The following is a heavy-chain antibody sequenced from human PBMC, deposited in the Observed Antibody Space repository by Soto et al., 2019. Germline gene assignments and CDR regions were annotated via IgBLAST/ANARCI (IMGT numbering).Heavy chain of an antibody. Sequence: XDSLKVSCQCSGDSFANYLISLVLQMPGKGLEWMGRFNPSDSYTDYNPSFQGHVTISADKSISTAYVQWSSLKASDTAMYFCARHPYIGGLDVWGQGTAVTVSS. CDR3: ARHPYIGGLDV. D-gene: IGHD2-15*01. J-gene: IGHJ6*02. V-gene: IGHV5-10-1*01. CDR1: GDSFANYL. CDR2: FNPSDSYT.